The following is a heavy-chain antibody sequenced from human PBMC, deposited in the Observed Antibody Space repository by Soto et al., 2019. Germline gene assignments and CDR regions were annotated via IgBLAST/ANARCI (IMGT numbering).Heavy chain of an antibody. D-gene: IGHD2-15*01. J-gene: IGHJ4*02. CDR2: INARIGNT. Sequence: ASVKVSCKASGNTVPNYAIHWVRQAPGQRLEWMGWINARIGNTNYSEQFQGRVTITRDKSTSTAYMELSSLRSEDTAVYYCARGYCSGGSCSSPFDYWGQGTLVTVSS. V-gene: IGHV1-3*01. CDR1: GNTVPNYA. CDR3: ARGYCSGGSCSSPFDY.